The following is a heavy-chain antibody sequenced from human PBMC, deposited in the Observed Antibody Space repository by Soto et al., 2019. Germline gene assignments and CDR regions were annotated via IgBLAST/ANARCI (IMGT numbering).Heavy chain of an antibody. J-gene: IGHJ6*02. CDR3: TRPKNELRFYSYNGIDV. D-gene: IGHD5-12*01. V-gene: IGHV3-23*01. CDR1: GFTFSNYA. Sequence: GGSLRLSCAASGFTFSNYAMNWVRQAPGKGLEWVSSISASGDTTFYVDSVKGRFTVSRDNSKNTLYLQMNSLKTEDTAVYYCTRPKNELRFYSYNGIDVWGQGTTVTVSS. CDR2: ISASGDTT.